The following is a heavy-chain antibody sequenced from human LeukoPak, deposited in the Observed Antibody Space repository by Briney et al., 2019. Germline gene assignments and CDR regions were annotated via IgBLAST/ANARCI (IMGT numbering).Heavy chain of an antibody. CDR3: AKATVGGYED. D-gene: IGHD5-12*01. CDR1: GITVSSNY. J-gene: IGHJ4*02. CDR2: VASDGST. Sequence: PGGSPRLPCAASGITVSSNYMSWVRQAPGKGLEWVSVVASDGSTKYADSVKGRFAISRDNSKNTLYLQMNSLRAEDTGVYYCAKATVGGYEDWGQGTLVTVSS. V-gene: IGHV3-53*01.